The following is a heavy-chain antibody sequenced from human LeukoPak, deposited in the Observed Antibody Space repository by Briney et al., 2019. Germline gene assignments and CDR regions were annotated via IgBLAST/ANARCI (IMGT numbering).Heavy chain of an antibody. J-gene: IGHJ6*03. CDR1: GYTFINHD. CDR3: AREGEYSYGYVHYFYYMDV. D-gene: IGHD6-6*01. CDR2: MNPRTGVT. V-gene: IGHV1-8*01. Sequence: ASVKVSCKASGYTFINHDINWVRQAAGQGLEWMGWMNPRTGVTQYAQKFRGRVNMTRDSSLSTAYIDLSGLTSDDTAVYYCAREGEYSYGYVHYFYYMDVLGKGTTVTVSS.